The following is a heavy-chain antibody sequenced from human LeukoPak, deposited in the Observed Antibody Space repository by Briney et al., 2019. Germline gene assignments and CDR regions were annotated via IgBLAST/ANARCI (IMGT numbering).Heavy chain of an antibody. D-gene: IGHD5-12*01. V-gene: IGHV3-23*01. CDR1: GFTFRNYV. CDR2: ISGSGCST. CDR3: DKCVRLVAGKYFFEF. J-gene: IGHJ4*02. Sequence: GASLRLSCGASGFTFRNYVLSWVRQAPGKGREWVSGISGSGCSTYYADSVKGRFTISRDSPKNSLYLQMNSVGAEDTAVYYCDKCVRLVAGKYFFEFWGQGTLVTVSS.